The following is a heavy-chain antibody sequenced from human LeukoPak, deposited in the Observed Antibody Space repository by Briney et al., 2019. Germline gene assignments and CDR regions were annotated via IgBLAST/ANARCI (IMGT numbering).Heavy chain of an antibody. CDR1: GGSISGYS. Sequence: PSETLSLTCTVSGGSISGYSWSWIRQSPGGGLEWIGYIYYSGDTAYNPSLRSRVTMSVDTSKNQLSLQLSSMTTADTAVYYCARSGSIVTDAFDIWGQGTMVTVSS. D-gene: IGHD3-22*01. CDR2: IYYSGDT. V-gene: IGHV4-59*01. CDR3: ARSGSIVTDAFDI. J-gene: IGHJ3*02.